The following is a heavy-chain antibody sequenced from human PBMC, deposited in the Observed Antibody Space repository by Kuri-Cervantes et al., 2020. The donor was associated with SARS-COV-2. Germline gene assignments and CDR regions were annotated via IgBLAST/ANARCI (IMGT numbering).Heavy chain of an antibody. CDR1: GFSLSNARMG. D-gene: IGHD3-3*01. CDR3: VRSTYDFWSGSGGIALNDY. V-gene: IGHV2-26*01. CDR2: IFSNDEK. Sequence: SGPTLVKPTETLTLTCTVSGFSLSNARMGVSWIRQPPGKALEWLAHIFSNDEKSYSTSLKSRLTISKDTSKSQVVLTMTNMDPVDTATYYCVRSTYDFWSGSGGIALNDYWGQGTLVTVSS. J-gene: IGHJ4*02.